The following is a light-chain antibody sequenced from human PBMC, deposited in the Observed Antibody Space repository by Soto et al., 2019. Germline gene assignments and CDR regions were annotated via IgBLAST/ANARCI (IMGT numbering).Light chain of an antibody. Sequence: QSALTQPPSASGSPGQSVTISCTGTSSDVGGYNFVSWYQQHPGKPPKLLIYEVTQRPSGVPDRFSGSKSGNTASLTVSGLQAEDEADYYCSSFAGSNRVFGGGTKLHVL. CDR2: EVT. V-gene: IGLV2-8*01. CDR1: SSDVGGYNF. CDR3: SSFAGSNRV. J-gene: IGLJ3*02.